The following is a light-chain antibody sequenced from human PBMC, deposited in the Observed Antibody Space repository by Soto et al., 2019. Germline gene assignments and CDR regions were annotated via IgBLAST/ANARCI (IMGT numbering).Light chain of an antibody. CDR2: SDD. Sequence: QSVLTQPPSASGTPGQRVTISCSGSNSNIGRNTVSWYQQVPGTAPKSLIYSDDQRPSGVPDRISGSRSGTSASLAISGLQSGDEAEYYCAAWDDTLRARVFGGGTKLT. CDR3: AAWDDTLRARV. J-gene: IGLJ2*01. V-gene: IGLV1-44*01. CDR1: NSNIGRNT.